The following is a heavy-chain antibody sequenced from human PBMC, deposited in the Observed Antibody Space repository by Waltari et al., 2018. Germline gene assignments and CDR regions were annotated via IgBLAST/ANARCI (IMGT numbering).Heavy chain of an antibody. V-gene: IGHV4-34*01. CDR1: GGSFSGYY. CDR2: INHSGST. CDR3: ARGNHGSGSYYHPYYYYGMDV. J-gene: IGHJ6*02. Sequence: QVQLQQWGAGLLKPSETLSLTCAVYGGSFSGYYWSGIRQPPGKGREWIGEINHSGSTNYHPSLKSRVTISVDTSKNQFSLKLSSVTAADTAVYYCARGNHGSGSYYHPYYYYGMDVWGQGTTVTVSS. D-gene: IGHD3-10*01.